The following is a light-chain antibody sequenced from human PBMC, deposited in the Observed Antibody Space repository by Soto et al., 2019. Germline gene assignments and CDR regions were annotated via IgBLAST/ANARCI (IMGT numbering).Light chain of an antibody. CDR2: EAS. CDR1: QRIGNN. V-gene: IGKV1-39*01. J-gene: IGKJ1*01. Sequence: DIQVTQSPSSLSASVGDRVTITCRASQRIGNNLNWYQQKPGKAPKLLIYEASTLQSGVTARFSGSGSGTDFTLTISSLQPEDFAPYCCDQRYRTPPTFGQGTKVEI. CDR3: DQRYRTPPT.